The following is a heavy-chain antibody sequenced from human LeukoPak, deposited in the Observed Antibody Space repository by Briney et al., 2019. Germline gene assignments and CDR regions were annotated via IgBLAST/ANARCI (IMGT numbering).Heavy chain of an antibody. CDR2: INHSGSA. CDR3: ARSYSSGWYGYYYYYMDV. CDR1: GGSFSGYY. V-gene: IGHV4-34*01. D-gene: IGHD6-19*01. Sequence: EPSETLSLTCAVYGGSFSGYYWSWIRQPPGKGLEWLGEINHSGSANYNPSLKSRVTISVDTSKNQFSLKLSSVTAADTAVYYCARSYSSGWYGYYYYYMDVWGKGTTVTISS. J-gene: IGHJ6*03.